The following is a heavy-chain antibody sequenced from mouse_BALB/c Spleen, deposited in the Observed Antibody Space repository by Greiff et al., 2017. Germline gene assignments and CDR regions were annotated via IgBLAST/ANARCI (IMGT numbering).Heavy chain of an antibody. CDR1: GFTFSSFG. D-gene: IGHD1-1*01. CDR2: ISSGSSTI. J-gene: IGHJ3*01. CDR3: ARASSYDWFAY. Sequence: EVQRVESGGGLVQPGGSRKLSCAASGFTFSSFGMHWVRQAPEKGLEWVAYISSGSSTIYYADTVKGRFTISRDNPKNTLFLQMTSLRSEDTAMYYCARASSYDWFAYWGQGTLVTVSA. V-gene: IGHV5-17*02.